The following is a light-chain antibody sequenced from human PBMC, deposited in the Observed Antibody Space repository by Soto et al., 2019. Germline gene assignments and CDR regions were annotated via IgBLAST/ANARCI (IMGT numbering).Light chain of an antibody. J-gene: IGLJ2*01. CDR1: SSDVGRYNY. CDR2: EVT. CDR3: SSYPTSSTLG. V-gene: IGLV2-14*01. Sequence: QSVLTQPASVSGSPGQSITISCTGTSSDVGRYNYVSWYQQHPGKAPKLMIFEVTNRPSGVSDRFSGSKSGNTASLTISGLQAEDESDYYCSSYPTSSTLGFGGGTKLTVL.